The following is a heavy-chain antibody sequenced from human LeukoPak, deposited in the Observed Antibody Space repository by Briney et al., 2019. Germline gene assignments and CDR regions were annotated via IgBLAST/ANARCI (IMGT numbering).Heavy chain of an antibody. CDR1: GYTFTSYG. J-gene: IGHJ6*03. D-gene: IGHD6-6*01. CDR2: ISAYNGNT. V-gene: IGHV1-18*01. CDR3: ARAYSSSSQYYYYYYMDV. Sequence: GASVKVSCKASGYTFTSYGISWVRQAPGQGLEWMGWISAYNGNTNYAQKLQGRVTMTTDTSTSTAYMELRSLRSDDTAVYYCARAYSSSSQYYYYYYMDVWGKGTTVTVSS.